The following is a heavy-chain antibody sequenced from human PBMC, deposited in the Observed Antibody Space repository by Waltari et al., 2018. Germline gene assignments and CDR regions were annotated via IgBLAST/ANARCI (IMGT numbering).Heavy chain of an antibody. J-gene: IGHJ3*01. V-gene: IGHV3-21*01. CDR1: GFTFSSYS. CDR3: ASEVVAATRV. CDR2: ISSSSSYI. D-gene: IGHD2-15*01. Sequence: EVQLVESGGGLVKPGGSLSLSCAASGFTFSSYSMNWVRQAPGKGREGVSSISSSSSYIYYADSVKGRFTISRDNAKNSLYLQMNSLRAEDTAVYYCASEVVAATRVWGQGTMVTVSS.